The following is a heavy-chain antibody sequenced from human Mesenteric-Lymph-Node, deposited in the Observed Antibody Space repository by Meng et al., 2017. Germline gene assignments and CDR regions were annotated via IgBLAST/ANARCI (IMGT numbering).Heavy chain of an antibody. V-gene: IGHV3-7*01. CDR2: MNQDGSER. CDR3: TTDRTNLFDS. J-gene: IGHJ5*01. CDR1: GFTFNNAW. D-gene: IGHD3/OR15-3a*01. Sequence: GESLKISCVVSGFTFNNAWMRWVRQAPGRGLEWVANMNQDGSERYYVDSVRGRFTISRDNAKNSLYLQMNSLRAEDTAVYYCTTDRTNLFDSWGQGTLVTVSS.